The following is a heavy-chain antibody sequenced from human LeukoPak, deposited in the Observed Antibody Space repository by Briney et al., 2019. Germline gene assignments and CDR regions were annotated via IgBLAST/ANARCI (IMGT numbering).Heavy chain of an antibody. Sequence: GGSLRLSCAASGFTFSSYAMHWVRQAPGKGLEWVAVISYDGSNKYYADSVKGRFTISRDNSKNTLYLQMNSLRAEDTAVYYCAKDLRSGYSTRRYGMDVWGQGTTVTVSS. D-gene: IGHD3-3*01. CDR2: ISYDGSNK. V-gene: IGHV3-30*07. CDR3: AKDLRSGYSTRRYGMDV. J-gene: IGHJ6*02. CDR1: GFTFSSYA.